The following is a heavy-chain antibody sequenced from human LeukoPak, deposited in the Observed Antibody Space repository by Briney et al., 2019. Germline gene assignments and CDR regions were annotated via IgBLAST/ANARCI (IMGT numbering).Heavy chain of an antibody. D-gene: IGHD4-23*01. J-gene: IGHJ5*02. Sequence: SETLSLTCTVSGGYIITSGHYWGWISQPPGKGLEWIGSIYYTGVTSTNPFFRSRMSISVDTSKNQFSLNLTSVTAADAAVYYCARERSSSGGHTSFDPWGQGTLVTVSS. CDR2: IYYTGVT. CDR1: GGYIITSGHY. V-gene: IGHV4-39*07. CDR3: ARERSSSGGHTSFDP.